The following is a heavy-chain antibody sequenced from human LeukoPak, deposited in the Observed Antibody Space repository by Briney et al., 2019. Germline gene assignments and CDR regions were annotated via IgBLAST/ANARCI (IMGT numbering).Heavy chain of an antibody. J-gene: IGHJ5*02. CDR3: AKGSGINHYHWIDP. CDR2: ISGGGGST. Sequence: GGSLRLSCSASEFTFSNYAMNWVRQAPGKGLEWVSGISGGGGSTYYADSVKGRFTISRDNSKNTLYLQMDSLRAEDTALYYCAKGSGINHYHWIDPWGQGTLVTVSS. CDR1: EFTFSNYA. V-gene: IGHV3-23*01. D-gene: IGHD1-14*01.